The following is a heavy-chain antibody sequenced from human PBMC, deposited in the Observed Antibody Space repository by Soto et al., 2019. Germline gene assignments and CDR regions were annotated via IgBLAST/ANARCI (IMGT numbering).Heavy chain of an antibody. Sequence: QVQLIQSEAEVKKPGSSVRVSCTASGGIFGSHGFSWVRQAPGQRLEWVGGFIPIFRTLTYTEKFQARVRIAADESTNTVYLALSSLTSEDTAVYYCVRDRRIDYSDPHDEFVASDYEVWGQGTMVSFSS. V-gene: IGHV1-69*01. CDR2: FIPIFRTL. CDR3: VRDRRIDYSDPHDEFVASDYEV. CDR1: GGIFGSHG. J-gene: IGHJ3*01. D-gene: IGHD3-22*01.